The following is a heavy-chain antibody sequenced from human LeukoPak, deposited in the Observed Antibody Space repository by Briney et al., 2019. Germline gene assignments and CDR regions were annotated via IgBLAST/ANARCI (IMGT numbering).Heavy chain of an antibody. J-gene: IGHJ6*03. CDR1: GGSFSGYY. CDR2: INHSGST. V-gene: IGHV4-34*01. Sequence: SETLSLTCAVYGGSFSGYYWSWIRQPPGKGLEWIGEINHSGSTNYNPSLKSRVTISVDTSKNQFSLKLSSVTAADTAVYYCARGGRPVYYYYYMDVWGKGTTVTVSS. CDR3: ARGGRPVYYYYYMDV.